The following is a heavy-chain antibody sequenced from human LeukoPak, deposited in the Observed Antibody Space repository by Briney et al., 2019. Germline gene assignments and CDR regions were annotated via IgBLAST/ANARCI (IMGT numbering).Heavy chain of an antibody. CDR1: GFTFSSYA. J-gene: IGHJ4*02. CDR3: AKDSVSSLGFSSSWYYFDY. CDR2: ISGSGGST. V-gene: IGHV3-23*01. D-gene: IGHD6-13*01. Sequence: GGSLRLSCAASGFTFSSYATSWVRQAPGKGLEWVSAISGSGGSTYYADSVKGRFTISRDNSKNTLYLQMNSLRAEDTAVYYCAKDSVSSLGFSSSWYYFDYWGQGTLVTVSS.